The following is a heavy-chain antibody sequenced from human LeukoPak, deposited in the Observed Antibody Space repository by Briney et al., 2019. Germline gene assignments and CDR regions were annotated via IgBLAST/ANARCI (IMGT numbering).Heavy chain of an antibody. D-gene: IGHD3-10*01. V-gene: IGHV4-59*08. CDR1: GGSISSYY. J-gene: IGHJ4*02. Sequence: PSETLSLTCTVSGGSISSYYWSWIRQPPGKGLEWIGYIYYSGSTNYNPSLKSRVTISVDTSKNQFSLKLSSVTAADTAVYYCARHVPYGGTLRSTIYYFDYWGQGTLVTVSS. CDR3: ARHVPYGGTLRSTIYYFDY. CDR2: IYYSGST.